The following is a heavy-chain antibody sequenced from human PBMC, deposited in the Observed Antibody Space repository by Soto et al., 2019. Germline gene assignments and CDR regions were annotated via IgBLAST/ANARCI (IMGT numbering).Heavy chain of an antibody. Sequence: QEQLVESGGGVVQPGRSLRLSCAASGFTFSSYAMHWVRQAPGKGLEWVAVISYDGSDKYHADSVKGRFTICRDNSKNTLNLQMNSLRADDTAVYYCAKALGELSPESYDYWGQGTLITVSS. J-gene: IGHJ4*02. V-gene: IGHV3-30*18. D-gene: IGHD3-16*02. CDR2: ISYDGSDK. CDR1: GFTFSSYA. CDR3: AKALGELSPESYDY.